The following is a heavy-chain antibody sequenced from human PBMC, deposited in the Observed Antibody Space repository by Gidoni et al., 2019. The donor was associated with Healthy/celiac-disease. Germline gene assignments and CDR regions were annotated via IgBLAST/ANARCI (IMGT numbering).Heavy chain of an antibody. CDR2: IYTSGSN. CDR3: ARDSSSMVGGNWFDP. D-gene: IGHD6-6*01. V-gene: IGHV4-4*07. CDR1: GGPISSYY. Sequence: QVQLQESRPGLVNPSENLSLPCTVSGGPISSYYWSWIRTLDGKGLEWIGRIYTSGSNNDNPSLKSRVTMSVDTSKNQFSVKLSSVTAADTAVYYCARDSSSMVGGNWFDPWGQGTLVTVSS. J-gene: IGHJ5*02.